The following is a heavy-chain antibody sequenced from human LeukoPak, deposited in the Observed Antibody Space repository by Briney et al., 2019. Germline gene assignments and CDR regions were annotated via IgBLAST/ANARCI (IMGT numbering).Heavy chain of an antibody. V-gene: IGHV4-59*01. D-gene: IGHD4-11*01. CDR1: GDSISSYY. CDR2: IYNSETT. J-gene: IGHJ6*02. CDR3: ARVVYSHYWPEGMDV. Sequence: SETLSLTCAVSGDSISSYYWSWIRQPPGKGLEWIGYIYNSETTNYNPSLESRVTMSEDTSKNQFSLMLTSVTAADTAVYYCARVVYSHYWPEGMDVWGQGTTVTVSS.